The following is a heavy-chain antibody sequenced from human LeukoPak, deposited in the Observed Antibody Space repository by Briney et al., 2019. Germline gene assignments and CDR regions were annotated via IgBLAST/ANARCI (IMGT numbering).Heavy chain of an antibody. V-gene: IGHV3-33*01. CDR3: AREWGRIAVAGGPGY. D-gene: IGHD6-19*01. J-gene: IGHJ4*02. Sequence: GESLRLSCEASGFIFSNYGMHWVRQAPGKGLEWLALIWYDGQTKFYADSVKGRFTISRDNSGNTLFLHMTSLRVEDTAIYYCAREWGRIAVAGGPGYWGQGALVTVSS. CDR2: IWYDGQTK. CDR1: GFIFSNYG.